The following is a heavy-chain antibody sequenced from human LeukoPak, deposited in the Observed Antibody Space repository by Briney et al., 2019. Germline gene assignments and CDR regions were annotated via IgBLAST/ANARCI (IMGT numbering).Heavy chain of an antibody. V-gene: IGHV4-30-4*01. CDR3: ARGWREVVPAATDY. J-gene: IGHJ4*02. CDR2: IYYSGST. Sequence: SETLSLTCTVSGGSISSGDYYWSWIRQPPGKGLEWIGYIYYSGSTYYNPPLKSRVTISVDTSKNQFSLKLSSVTAADTAVYYCARGWREVVPAATDYWGQGTLVTVSS. D-gene: IGHD2-2*01. CDR1: GGSISSGDYY.